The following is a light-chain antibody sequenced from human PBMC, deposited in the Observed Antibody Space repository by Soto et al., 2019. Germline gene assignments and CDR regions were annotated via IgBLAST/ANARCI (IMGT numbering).Light chain of an antibody. CDR1: QSISSY. Sequence: DLQMTQSPSSLSASVGDRVTITCRASQSISSYLNWYQQKPGKAPKLLIHAASSLQSGVPSRFSGSGSATDFTLTISSLQPEDFATYYCQLSYSTPFSFGPGTKVDIK. CDR2: AAS. J-gene: IGKJ3*01. CDR3: QLSYSTPFS. V-gene: IGKV1-39*01.